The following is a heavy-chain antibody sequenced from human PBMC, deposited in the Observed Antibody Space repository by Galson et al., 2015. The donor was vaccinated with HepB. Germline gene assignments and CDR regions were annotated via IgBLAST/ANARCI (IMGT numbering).Heavy chain of an antibody. CDR2: IYYSGST. Sequence: ETLSLTCTVSGGSISSYYWSWIRQPPGKGLEWIGYIYYSGSTNYNPSLKSRVTISVDTSKNQFSLKLSSVTAADTAVYYCARDHTTIAVAGTGGWFDPWGQGTLVTVSS. CDR3: ARDHTTIAVAGTGGWFDP. V-gene: IGHV4-59*01. CDR1: GGSISSYY. D-gene: IGHD6-19*01. J-gene: IGHJ5*02.